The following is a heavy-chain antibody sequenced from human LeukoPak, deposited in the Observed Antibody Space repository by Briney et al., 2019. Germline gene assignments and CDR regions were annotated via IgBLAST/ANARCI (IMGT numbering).Heavy chain of an antibody. V-gene: IGHV4-38-2*02. CDR1: GYSISSGYY. D-gene: IGHD3-10*01. CDR3: ARQSGFGELQGY. Sequence: SETLSLTCSVSGYSISSGYYWGWIRQPPGKGLEWIGEINHTGSTNYNPSLKSRVTISVDTSKNQFSLKLSSVTAADTAVYYCARQSGFGELQGYWGQGTLVTVSS. J-gene: IGHJ4*02. CDR2: INHTGST.